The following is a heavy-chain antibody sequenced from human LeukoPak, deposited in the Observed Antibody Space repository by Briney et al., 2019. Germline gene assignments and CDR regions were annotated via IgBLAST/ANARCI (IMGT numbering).Heavy chain of an antibody. CDR2: IWYDGSNK. CDR1: GFTFSSYG. V-gene: IGHV3-33*01. Sequence: GGSLRLSCAASGFTFSSYGMHWVRQAPGKGLEWVAVIWYDGSNKYYADSVKGRFTISRDNSKNTLYLQMNNLRAEDTAVYYCARDRSSGWYPYFDYWGQGTLVTVSS. J-gene: IGHJ4*02. CDR3: ARDRSSGWYPYFDY. D-gene: IGHD6-19*01.